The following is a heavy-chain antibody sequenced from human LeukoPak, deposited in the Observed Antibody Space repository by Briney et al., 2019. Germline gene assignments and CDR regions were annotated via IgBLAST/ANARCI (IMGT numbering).Heavy chain of an antibody. V-gene: IGHV4-39*01. CDR1: GGSISSGDYY. D-gene: IGHD2-2*02. J-gene: IGHJ5*02. CDR2: IYYSGST. CDR3: ARLIVVVPAAIPVGWFDP. Sequence: SETLSLTCTVSGGSISSGDYYWSWIRQPPGKGLEWIGSIYYSGSTYYNPSLKSRVTISVDTSKNQFSLKLSSVTAADTAVYYCARLIVVVPAAIPVGWFDPWGQGTLVTVSS.